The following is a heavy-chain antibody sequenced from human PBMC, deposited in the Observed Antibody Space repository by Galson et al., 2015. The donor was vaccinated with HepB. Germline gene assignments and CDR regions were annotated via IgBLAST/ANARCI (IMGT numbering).Heavy chain of an antibody. CDR2: ISARSDTT. Sequence: SLRLSCAASGFTFSDYAMDWVRQAPGKGLEWVSAISARSDTTKYADSVKGRFTISRDNSRNTVYLQMNSLRAEDTALYYCAKEGCTSAVCYTNVWGQGTLVTVSS. V-gene: IGHV3-23*01. D-gene: IGHD2-8*01. CDR3: AKEGCTSAVCYTNV. J-gene: IGHJ4*02. CDR1: GFTFSDYA.